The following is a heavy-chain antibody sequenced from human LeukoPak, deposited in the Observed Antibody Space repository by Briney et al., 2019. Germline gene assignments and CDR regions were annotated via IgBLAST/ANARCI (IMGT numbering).Heavy chain of an antibody. CDR2: ISYDGSNK. CDR3: AKARTYQIAVAGTY. V-gene: IGHV3-30*04. Sequence: GGSLRLSCAASGFTFSSYAMHWVRQAPGKGLEWVAVISYDGSNKYYADSVKGRFTISRDNSKNTLYLQMNSLRVEDTAVYYCAKARTYQIAVAGTYWGQGTLVTVSS. J-gene: IGHJ4*02. CDR1: GFTFSSYA. D-gene: IGHD6-19*01.